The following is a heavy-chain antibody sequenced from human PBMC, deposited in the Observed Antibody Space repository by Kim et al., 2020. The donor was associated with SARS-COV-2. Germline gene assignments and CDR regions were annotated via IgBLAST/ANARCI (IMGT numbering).Heavy chain of an antibody. D-gene: IGHD2-8*01. Sequence: GGSLRLSCAASGFTFSSYGMHWVRQAPGKGLEWVAVISYDGSNKYYADSVKGRFTISRDNSKNTLYLQMNSLRAEDTAVYYCAKSRRRLILYYYYGMDVWGQGTTVTVSS. V-gene: IGHV3-30*18. J-gene: IGHJ6*02. CDR2: ISYDGSNK. CDR3: AKSRRRLILYYYYGMDV. CDR1: GFTFSSYG.